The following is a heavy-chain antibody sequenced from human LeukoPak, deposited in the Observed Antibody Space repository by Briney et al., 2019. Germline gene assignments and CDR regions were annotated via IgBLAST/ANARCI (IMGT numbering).Heavy chain of an antibody. CDR2: ISAYNGNT. D-gene: IGHD2-2*01. V-gene: IGHV1-18*01. CDR1: GYSFTSYG. CDR3: ARDRYCTITKCSNWFDP. J-gene: IGHJ5*02. Sequence: ASVKVSCEASGYSFTSYGISWVRQAPGQGLEWMGWISAYNGNTNYAQKLQGRVTMTIETSTSTAYMEVRSLRSDDTAVYYCARDRYCTITKCSNWFDPWGQGTLVTVSS.